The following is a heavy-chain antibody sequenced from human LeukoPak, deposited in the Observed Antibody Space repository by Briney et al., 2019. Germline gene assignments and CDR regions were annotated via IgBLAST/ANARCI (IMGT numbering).Heavy chain of an antibody. Sequence: PGGSLRLSCAASGFTFSSYAMHWVRQAPGKGLEWVAVISYDGSNKYYADSVKGRFTISRDNPKNTLYLQMNSLRAEDTAVYYCAREGYCSGGSCSKFDYWGQGTLVTVSS. J-gene: IGHJ4*02. CDR1: GFTFSSYA. CDR3: AREGYCSGGSCSKFDY. D-gene: IGHD2-15*01. V-gene: IGHV3-30*04. CDR2: ISYDGSNK.